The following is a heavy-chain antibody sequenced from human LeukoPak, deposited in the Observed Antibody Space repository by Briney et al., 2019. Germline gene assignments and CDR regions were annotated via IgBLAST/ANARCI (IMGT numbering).Heavy chain of an antibody. CDR2: ISGSGGST. J-gene: IGHJ4*02. CDR3: AKDGSASGGYFDY. D-gene: IGHD3-10*01. CDR1: GFTFSSYA. Sequence: GGSLRLSCAASGFTFSSYAMSWVRQAPGKGLEWVSAISGSGGSTYYADSVKGRFTISRDNSKNTPYLQMNSLRAEDTAVYYCAKDGSASGGYFDYWGQGTLVTVSS. V-gene: IGHV3-23*01.